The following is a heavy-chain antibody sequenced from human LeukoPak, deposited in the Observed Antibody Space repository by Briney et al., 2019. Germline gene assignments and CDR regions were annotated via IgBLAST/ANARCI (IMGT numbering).Heavy chain of an antibody. V-gene: IGHV3-23*01. CDR1: GFAFSSYA. CDR3: ANGPDCSSTSCYWSYFDY. D-gene: IGHD2-2*01. Sequence: TGGSPRLSCAASGFAFSSYAMSWVRQAPGKGLEWVSAISGSGGSTYYADSVKGRFTISRDNSKNTLYLQMNSLRAEDTAVYYCANGPDCSSTSCYWSYFDYWGQGTLVTVSS. CDR2: ISGSGGST. J-gene: IGHJ4*02.